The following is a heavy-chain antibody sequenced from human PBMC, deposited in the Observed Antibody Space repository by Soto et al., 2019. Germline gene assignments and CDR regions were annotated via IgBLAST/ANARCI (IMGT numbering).Heavy chain of an antibody. CDR1: GFSLTTSGVG. CDR3: AHRLGSRGSFDY. J-gene: IGHJ4*02. CDR2: IYWNDDK. V-gene: IGHV2-5*01. D-gene: IGHD6-25*01. Sequence: SRPTQVNPTQTLTLTCTFSGFSLTTSGVGVGWIRQPPGKAPEWLALIYWNDDKRYSPSLRSRLTITKGTSKNQVVLTMTDMDPVDTATYYCAHRLGSRGSFDYWGQGSLVTVSS.